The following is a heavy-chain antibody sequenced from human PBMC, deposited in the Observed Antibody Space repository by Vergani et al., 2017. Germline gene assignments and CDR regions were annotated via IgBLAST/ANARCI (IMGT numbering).Heavy chain of an antibody. J-gene: IGHJ3*02. D-gene: IGHD3-22*01. V-gene: IGHV3-30*02. CDR1: GFTFSSYG. CDR3: ASPISSGYYFDAFDI. Sequence: QVQLVESGGGVVQPGGSLRLSCAASGFTFSSYGMHWVRQAPGKGLEWVAFIRYDGSNKYYADSVKGRFTISRDNSKNTLYLQMNSLRAEDTAVYYCASPISSGYYFDAFDIWGQGTMVTVSS. CDR2: IRYDGSNK.